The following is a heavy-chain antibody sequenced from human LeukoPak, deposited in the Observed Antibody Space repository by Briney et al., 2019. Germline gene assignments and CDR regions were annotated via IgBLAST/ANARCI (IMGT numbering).Heavy chain of an antibody. V-gene: IGHV3-21*01. CDR2: ISSSSSYI. CDR3: ARVNSGSDS. D-gene: IGHD5-12*01. CDR1: GFTFSSYA. Sequence: PGGSLRLSCAASGFTFSSYAMSWVRQAPGKGLEWVSSISSSSSYIYYADSVKGRFTISRDNAKSSLYLQMNSLRAEDTAVYYCARVNSGSDSWGQGTLVTVSS. J-gene: IGHJ4*02.